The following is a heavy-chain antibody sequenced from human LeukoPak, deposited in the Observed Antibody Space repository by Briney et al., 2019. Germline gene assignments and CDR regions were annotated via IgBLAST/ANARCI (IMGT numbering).Heavy chain of an antibody. CDR2: IKQDGTDK. J-gene: IGHJ4*02. Sequence: GGSLRLSCAASGFTFSSYWMNWVRQAPGKGLEWVANIKQDGTDKYYVDSVKGRFTISRDNAKSSLYLQMDSLRVEDTAVYYCARGSSMGRYWGQGTLVTVSS. CDR1: GFTFSSYW. D-gene: IGHD2-2*01. V-gene: IGHV3-7*01. CDR3: ARGSSMGRY.